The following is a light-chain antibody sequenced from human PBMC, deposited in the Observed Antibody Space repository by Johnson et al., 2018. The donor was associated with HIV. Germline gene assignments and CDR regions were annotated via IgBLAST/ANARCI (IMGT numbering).Light chain of an antibody. J-gene: IGLJ1*01. CDR3: GTWDSKLSVYV. Sequence: QSVLTQPPSVSAAPGQKVTIYCSGSRSSTGRNYASWYQQLPGTAPKLLIYENNKRPSGIPDRFSGSKSGTSATLGITGLQTGDEADYYCGTWDSKLSVYVFATGTKVTVL. CDR1: RSSTGRNY. CDR2: ENN. V-gene: IGLV1-51*02.